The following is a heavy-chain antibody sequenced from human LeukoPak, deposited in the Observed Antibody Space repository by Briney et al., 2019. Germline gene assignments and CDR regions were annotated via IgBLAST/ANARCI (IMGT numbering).Heavy chain of an antibody. CDR1: GFTFSTYG. D-gene: IGHD6-19*01. V-gene: IGHV3-30*18. J-gene: IGHJ4*02. Sequence: GRSLRLSCAASGFTFSTYGMHWVRQAPGKGLEWVAVVSHDGSNKYYADSVKGRFTISRDNSKNTLYLQMNSLRAEDTAVYYCAKDERQWLAEGYFDYWGQGTLVTVSS. CDR3: AKDERQWLAEGYFDY. CDR2: VSHDGSNK.